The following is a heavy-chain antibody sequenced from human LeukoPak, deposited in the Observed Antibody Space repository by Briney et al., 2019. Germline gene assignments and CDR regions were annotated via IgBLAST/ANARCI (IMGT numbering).Heavy chain of an antibody. V-gene: IGHV1-18*01. CDR1: GYTFTSYG. Sequence: ASVKVSFKASGYTFTSYGISWVRQAPGQGLEWMGWISAYNGNTNYAQKLQGRVTMTTDTSTSTAYMELRSLRSDDTAVYYCARDYYDSSGYYSLFDYWGQGTLVTVSS. D-gene: IGHD3-22*01. J-gene: IGHJ4*02. CDR3: ARDYYDSSGYYSLFDY. CDR2: ISAYNGNT.